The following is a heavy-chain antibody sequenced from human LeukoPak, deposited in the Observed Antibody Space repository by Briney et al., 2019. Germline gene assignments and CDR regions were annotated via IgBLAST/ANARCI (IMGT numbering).Heavy chain of an antibody. Sequence: QSGGSLRLSCAASGFTFSSYGMHWVRQAPGKGLEWVAVIWYDGSNKYYADSVKGRFTISRDNSKNTLYLQMNSLRAEDTAVYYCARDDTAKAVFDYWGQGTLVTVSS. CDR1: GFTFSSYG. J-gene: IGHJ4*02. CDR3: ARDDTAKAVFDY. D-gene: IGHD5-18*01. CDR2: IWYDGSNK. V-gene: IGHV3-33*01.